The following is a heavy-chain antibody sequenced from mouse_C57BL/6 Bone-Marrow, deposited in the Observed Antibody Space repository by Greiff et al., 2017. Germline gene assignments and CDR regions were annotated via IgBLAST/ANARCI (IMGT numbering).Heavy chain of an antibody. V-gene: IGHV5-6*02. J-gene: IGHJ3*01. Sequence: EVQLQQSGGDLVKPGGSLKLSCAASGFTFSSYGMSWVRQTPDKRLEWVATISSGGSYTYYPDSVKGRFTISRDNAKNTLYLQMSSLKSEDTAMYYFARRDYDLFAYWGQGTLVTVSA. CDR1: GFTFSSYG. CDR2: ISSGGSYT. D-gene: IGHD2-4*01. CDR3: ARRDYDLFAY.